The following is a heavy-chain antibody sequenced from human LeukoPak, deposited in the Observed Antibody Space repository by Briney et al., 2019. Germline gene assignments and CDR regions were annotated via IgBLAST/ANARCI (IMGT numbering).Heavy chain of an antibody. CDR1: GFTFSSYG. J-gene: IGHJ4*02. CDR2: ISYDGSNK. D-gene: IGHD5-24*01. Sequence: SGGSLRLSCAASGFTFSSYGMHWVRQAPGKGLEWVAVISYDGSNKYYADSVKGRFTISRDNSKNTLYLQMNSLRAEDTAVYYCAKVALRRDGYNYVDYWGQGTLVTVSS. V-gene: IGHV3-30*18. CDR3: AKVALRRDGYNYVDY.